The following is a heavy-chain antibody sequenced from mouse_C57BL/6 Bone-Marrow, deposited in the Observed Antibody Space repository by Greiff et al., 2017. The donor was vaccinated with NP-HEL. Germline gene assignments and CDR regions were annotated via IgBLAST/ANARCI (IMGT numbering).Heavy chain of an antibody. J-gene: IGHJ1*03. CDR2: IDPETGGT. Sequence: QVQLQQSGAELVRPGASVTLSCKASGYTFTDYEMHWVKQTPVHGLEWIGAIDPETGGTAYNQKFKGKAILTADKSSSTAYMELRSLTSEDSAVYYWTIIPTVVATKDWYVDVWGTGTTVTVSS. CDR3: TIIPTVVATKDWYVDV. D-gene: IGHD1-1*01. V-gene: IGHV1-15*01. CDR1: GYTFTDYE.